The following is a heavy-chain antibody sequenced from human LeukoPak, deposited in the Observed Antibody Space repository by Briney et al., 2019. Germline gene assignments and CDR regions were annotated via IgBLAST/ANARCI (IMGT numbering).Heavy chain of an antibody. CDR1: GSTFSSYA. V-gene: IGHV3-23*01. D-gene: IGHD4-17*01. CDR2: LSGSGGNT. CDR3: AKEALLSYGDYTYVEY. J-gene: IGHJ4*02. Sequence: GGSLRLSCTASGSTFSSYAMTWVRQAPGKGLDWVSSLSGSGGNTYYADSVQGRFTISRDNSKNTLYLEMNSLRAEDTAIYYCAKEALLSYGDYTYVEYWGQGTLVTVSS.